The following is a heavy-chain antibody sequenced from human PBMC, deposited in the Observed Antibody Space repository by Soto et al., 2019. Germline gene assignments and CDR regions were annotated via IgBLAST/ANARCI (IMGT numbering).Heavy chain of an antibody. CDR1: GFTFSNYA. V-gene: IGHV3-23*01. CDR3: ARGLPHYYYYGMDV. Sequence: EVQLLESGGGLVQPGGSPRLSCAASGFTFSNYAMSWVRQAPGKGLEWVSSISGSGGSTYYADSVKGRFTISRDNSKNSLYLQMNSLRAEDTAVYYCARGLPHYYYYGMDVWGQGTTVTVSS. D-gene: IGHD1-26*01. CDR2: ISGSGGST. J-gene: IGHJ6*02.